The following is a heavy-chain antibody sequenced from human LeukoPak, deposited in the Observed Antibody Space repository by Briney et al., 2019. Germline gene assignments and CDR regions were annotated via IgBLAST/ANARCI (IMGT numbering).Heavy chain of an antibody. J-gene: IGHJ4*02. CDR2: INWNGGST. CDR1: GFTFDDYD. Sequence: GGSLRLSCAASGFTFDDYDMSWVRQAPGKGLEWVSAINWNGGSTGYADSVKGRFTVSRGNAKNSLYLQMNSLRAEDTALYYCARESGSTSGYFDYWGQGTLVTVSS. V-gene: IGHV3-20*04. CDR3: ARESGSTSGYFDY. D-gene: IGHD1-26*01.